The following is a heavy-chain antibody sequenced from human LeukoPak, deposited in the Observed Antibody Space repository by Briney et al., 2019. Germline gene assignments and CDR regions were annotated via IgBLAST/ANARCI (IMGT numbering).Heavy chain of an antibody. CDR3: AASPWTSGYMGGTLDY. J-gene: IGHJ4*02. CDR1: GFTFSSYA. D-gene: IGHD3-22*01. Sequence: PGGSLRLSCAASGFTFSSYAMSWVRQAPGKGLEWVSGISWNSGSLGYADSVKGRFTISRDNAKNSLYLQMSSLRTEDMALYYCAASPWTSGYMGGTLDYWGQGTLVTVS. V-gene: IGHV3-9*03. CDR2: ISWNSGSL.